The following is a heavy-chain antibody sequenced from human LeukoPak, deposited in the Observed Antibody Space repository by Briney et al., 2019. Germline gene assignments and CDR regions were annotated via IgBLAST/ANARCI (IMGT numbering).Heavy chain of an antibody. Sequence: SETLSLTCAVYGGSFSGYYWSWIRQPPGKGLEWIGEINHSGSTNYNPSLKSRVTISVDTSKNQFSLKLSSVTAADMAVYYCARGPYSSSFDYWGQGTLVTVSS. CDR2: INHSGST. CDR1: GGSFSGYY. CDR3: ARGPYSSSFDY. D-gene: IGHD6-6*01. V-gene: IGHV4-34*01. J-gene: IGHJ4*02.